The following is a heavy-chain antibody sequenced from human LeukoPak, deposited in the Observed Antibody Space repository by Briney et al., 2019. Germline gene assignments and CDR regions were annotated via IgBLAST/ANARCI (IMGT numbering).Heavy chain of an antibody. CDR2: INHSGST. D-gene: IGHD2-2*01. Sequence: NPSETLSLTCAVYGGSFSGYYWSWIRQPPGKGLEWIGEINHSGSTNYNPSLKSRVTISVDTSKNQFSLKLSSVTAADTAVYYCARPVVNKVVPAVLDVWGQGTTVTVSS. CDR3: ARPVVNKVVPAVLDV. J-gene: IGHJ6*02. V-gene: IGHV4-34*01. CDR1: GGSFSGYY.